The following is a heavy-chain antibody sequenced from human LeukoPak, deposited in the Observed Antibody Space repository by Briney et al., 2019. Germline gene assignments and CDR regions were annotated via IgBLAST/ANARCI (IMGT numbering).Heavy chain of an antibody. D-gene: IGHD3-16*01. CDR2: ISYDGSNK. V-gene: IGHV3-30*18. Sequence: GGSLRLSCAASGFTFSSYGMHWVRQYPGKGLEWVAVISYDGSNKYYADSVKGRFTISRDNSKNTLYLQMNSLRAEDTAVYYCAKVGPGGSGNYWGQGTLVTVSS. CDR3: AKVGPGGSGNY. J-gene: IGHJ4*02. CDR1: GFTFSSYG.